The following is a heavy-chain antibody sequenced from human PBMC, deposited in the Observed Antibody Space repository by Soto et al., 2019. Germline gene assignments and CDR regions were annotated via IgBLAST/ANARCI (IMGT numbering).Heavy chain of an antibody. J-gene: IGHJ4*02. CDR3: ARSSNSIAAAGTGFDY. D-gene: IGHD6-13*01. CDR1: GFTVSSNY. CDR2: IYSGGST. V-gene: IGHV3-53*01. Sequence: GGSLRLSCAASGFTVSSNYMSWVRQAPGKGLEWVSVIYSGGSTYYADSVKGRFTISRDNSKNTLYLQMNSLRAEDTAVYYCARSSNSIAAAGTGFDYWGQGTLGTVSS.